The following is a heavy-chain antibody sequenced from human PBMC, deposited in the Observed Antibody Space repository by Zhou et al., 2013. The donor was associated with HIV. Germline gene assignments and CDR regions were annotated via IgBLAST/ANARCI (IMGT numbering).Heavy chain of an antibody. V-gene: IGHV1-46*01. Sequence: QVQLVQSGAEVKKPGASVKVSCKASGYTFTSYYMHWVRQAPGQGLEWMGIINPSGGSTSYAQKFQGRVTMTRDTSTSTVYMELSSLRSEDTAVYYCARTFVGSGFSEDDAFDIWGQGTMVTVSS. CDR3: ARTFVGSGFSEDDAFDI. J-gene: IGHJ3*02. D-gene: IGHD3-22*01. CDR2: INPSGGST. CDR1: GYTFTSYY.